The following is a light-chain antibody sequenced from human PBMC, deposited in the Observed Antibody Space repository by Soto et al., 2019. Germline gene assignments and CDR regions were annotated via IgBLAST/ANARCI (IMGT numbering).Light chain of an antibody. CDR1: QGISNL. Sequence: DIQMTQSPSSLSASVGDRVTITCRASQGISNLLGWFQHKPGKAATRLIYAASSLQGGVPSRFSSSGSGTDFTLTIIVLQLEGFDVYDCLQGSSYPYTFGQKQKLEI. CDR3: LQGSSYPYT. J-gene: IGKJ2*01. V-gene: IGKV1-17*01. CDR2: AAS.